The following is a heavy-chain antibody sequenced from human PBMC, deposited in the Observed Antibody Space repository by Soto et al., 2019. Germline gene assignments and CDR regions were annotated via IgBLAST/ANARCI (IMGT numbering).Heavy chain of an antibody. CDR2: VIPNLGVT. CDR3: ARDKGYCSDTSCPDFDY. Sequence: GASVKVSCKASGGTLGRYTFRWVRQAPGQGLEWMGRVIPNLGVTNYTKKFQGRFTIVVDTSTSTAYMELNSLRYEDPAVYYCARDKGYCSDTSCPDFDYWGQGTLVTVSS. CDR1: GGTLGRYT. D-gene: IGHD2-15*01. V-gene: IGHV1-69*04. J-gene: IGHJ4*02.